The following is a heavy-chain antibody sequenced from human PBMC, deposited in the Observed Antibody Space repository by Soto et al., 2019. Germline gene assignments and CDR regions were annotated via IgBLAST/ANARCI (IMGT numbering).Heavy chain of an antibody. Sequence: GGSLRLSCEASGFTFSSYELSWVRQAPGKGLEWVSYISGSGSTTYYADSVKGRFTISRDNAKTSLYLQMNSLRAEDTAVYYCARALGILGVDYWSQGALVTVSS. J-gene: IGHJ4*02. CDR3: ARALGILGVDY. V-gene: IGHV3-48*03. D-gene: IGHD1-26*01. CDR2: ISGSGSTT. CDR1: GFTFSSYE.